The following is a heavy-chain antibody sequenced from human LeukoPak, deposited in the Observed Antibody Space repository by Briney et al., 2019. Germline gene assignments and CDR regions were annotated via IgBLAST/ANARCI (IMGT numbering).Heavy chain of an antibody. CDR1: GYTFTNYD. CDR2: MNPNSGNR. CDR3: VRAWGDLDY. J-gene: IGHJ4*02. D-gene: IGHD7-27*01. V-gene: IGHV1-8*01. Sequence: ASVKVSCKASGYTFTNYDINWVRQATGQGLEWMGWMNPNSGNRGYAQKFQGRVTMTMNTSIRTAYMELSSLRSDDTAVYYCVRAWGDLDYWGQGTLVTVSS.